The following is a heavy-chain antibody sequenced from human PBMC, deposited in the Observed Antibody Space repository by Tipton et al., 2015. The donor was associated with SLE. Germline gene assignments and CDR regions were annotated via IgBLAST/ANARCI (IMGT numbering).Heavy chain of an antibody. CDR1: GGSISSYY. V-gene: IGHV4-4*08. D-gene: IGHD5-12*01. Sequence: TLSLTCTVSGGSISSYYWSWIRQPPGKGLEWIGYIYTSGSTNYNPSLKSRVTISVDTSKNQFSLKLSSVTAADTAVYYCARGSGYDPHDAFDIWGQGTMVTVSS. CDR3: ARGSGYDPHDAFDI. CDR2: IYTSGST. J-gene: IGHJ3*02.